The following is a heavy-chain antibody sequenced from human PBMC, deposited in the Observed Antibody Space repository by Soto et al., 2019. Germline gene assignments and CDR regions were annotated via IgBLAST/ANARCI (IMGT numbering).Heavy chain of an antibody. CDR3: ARDSRPNSSSWGVYYYGMDV. V-gene: IGHV3-53*01. Sequence: GGSLRLSCAASGFTVSSNYMSWVRQAPGKGLEWVSVIYSGGSTYYADSVKGRFTISRDNSKNTLYLQMNSLRAEDTAVYYCARDSRPNSSSWGVYYYGMDVWGQGTTVTVSS. CDR2: IYSGGST. J-gene: IGHJ6*02. CDR1: GFTVSSNY. D-gene: IGHD6-13*01.